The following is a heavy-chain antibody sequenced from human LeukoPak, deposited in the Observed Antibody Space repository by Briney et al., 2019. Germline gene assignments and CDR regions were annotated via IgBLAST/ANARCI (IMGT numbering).Heavy chain of an antibody. CDR1: GFIFSNYP. V-gene: IGHV3-23*01. J-gene: IGHJ6*04. Sequence: VGSLRLSSGVSGFIFSNYPMTWVPQSPGKGLECVSSIGGSGDNTYYADTLKGRFTISRDNSKNTLFLQMNSLRAEDTALYYCVKGGTSSRTNVWGNGTTVTVSS. D-gene: IGHD1-26*01. CDR3: VKGGTSSRTNV. CDR2: IGGSGDNT.